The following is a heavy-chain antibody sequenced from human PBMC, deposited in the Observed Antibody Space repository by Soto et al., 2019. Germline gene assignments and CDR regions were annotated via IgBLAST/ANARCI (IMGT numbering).Heavy chain of an antibody. CDR3: AREGGTVTTLFDY. CDR1: GYTFTSYA. CDR2: INAGNGNT. D-gene: IGHD4-4*01. J-gene: IGHJ4*02. Sequence: QVQLVQSGAEVKKPGASVKVSCKASGYTFTSYAMHWVRQAPGQRLEWMGWINAGNGNTKYSQKFQGRVTITRDTSASTAYMELSILRSEDTAVYYCAREGGTVTTLFDYWGQGTLVTVSS. V-gene: IGHV1-3*01.